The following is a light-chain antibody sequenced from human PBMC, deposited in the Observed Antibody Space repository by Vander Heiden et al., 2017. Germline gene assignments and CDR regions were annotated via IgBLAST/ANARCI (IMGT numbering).Light chain of an antibody. Sequence: QSALTQPASVSGSPGQSPTVSSTATSSDVGGYNYVSCYQQHPSKAPKLMIYDVTNRPSGVSNRFSGSKSGNTASLTISGLQAEDEADYYCSSYRTSGTLVFGGGTKLTVL. CDR1: SSDVGGYNY. V-gene: IGLV2-14*03. CDR2: DVT. J-gene: IGLJ3*02. CDR3: SSYRTSGTLV.